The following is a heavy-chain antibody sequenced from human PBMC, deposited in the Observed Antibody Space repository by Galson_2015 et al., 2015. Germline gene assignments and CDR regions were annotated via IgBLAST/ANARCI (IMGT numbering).Heavy chain of an antibody. CDR3: ARDANRGGEFDY. CDR2: IKYDGSQT. CDR1: GFTFRNYW. J-gene: IGHJ4*02. D-gene: IGHD1-14*01. V-gene: IGHV3-7*03. Sequence: SLRLSCAASGFTFRNYWMVWVRQTPEKGLQWVVKIKYDGSQTFYVDSVKGRFTISRDNAENSLDLQMNSLRADDTAVYYCARDANRGGEFDYWGQGALVTVSS.